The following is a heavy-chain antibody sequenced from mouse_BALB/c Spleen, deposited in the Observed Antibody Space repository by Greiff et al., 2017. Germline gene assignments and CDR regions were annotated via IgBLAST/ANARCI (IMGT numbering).Heavy chain of an antibody. Sequence: EVQLQQSGPELVKPGASVKIPCKASGYTFTDYNMDWVKQSHGKSLEWIGDINPNNGGTIYNQKFKAKATLTVDKSSSTAYMELRSLTSEDTAVYYCARGVRRNYAMDYWGQGTSVTVSS. V-gene: IGHV1-18*01. CDR1: GYTFTDYN. J-gene: IGHJ4*01. CDR2: INPNNGGT. CDR3: ARGVRRNYAMDY. D-gene: IGHD2-14*01.